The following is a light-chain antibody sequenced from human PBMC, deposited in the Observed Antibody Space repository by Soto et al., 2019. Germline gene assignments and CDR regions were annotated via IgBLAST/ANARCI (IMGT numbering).Light chain of an antibody. CDR2: AAS. CDR3: QQVNSFPLT. Sequence: DIQMTQSPSSVSASVGDRVTITCRASQGINSWLAWYQQKPGKVPKLLIYAASSLQSGVPSRFSGSGSGTDFTLTIRSLQPEDFATYYCQQVNSFPLTFGGGTEVEIK. CDR1: QGINSW. J-gene: IGKJ4*01. V-gene: IGKV1D-12*01.